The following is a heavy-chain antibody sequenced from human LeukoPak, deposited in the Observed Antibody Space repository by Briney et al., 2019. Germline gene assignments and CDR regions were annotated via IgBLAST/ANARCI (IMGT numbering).Heavy chain of an antibody. J-gene: IGHJ3*02. CDR3: ARDRLQTRQLVPDAFDI. CDR1: GYTFTSYG. V-gene: IGHV1-18*01. Sequence: ASVKVSCKASGYTFTSYGISWVRQAPGQGLEWMGWISAYNGNTNYAQKFQGRVTITADESTSTAYMGLSSLRSEDTAVYYCARDRLQTRQLVPDAFDIWGQGTMVAVSS. CDR2: ISAYNGNT. D-gene: IGHD6-13*01.